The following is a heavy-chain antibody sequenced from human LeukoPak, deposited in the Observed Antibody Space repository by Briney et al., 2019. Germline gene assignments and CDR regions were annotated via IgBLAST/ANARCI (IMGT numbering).Heavy chain of an antibody. J-gene: IGHJ4*02. Sequence: ASVNVSCKASGYTFTSYGISWVQQAPGQGLEWMGWISAYNGNTNYAQKLQGRVTMTTDTSTSTAYMELRSLIFDDTAVYYCARDPTSGYWDYWGQGTLVTVSS. CDR2: ISAYNGNT. V-gene: IGHV1-18*01. CDR3: ARDPTSGYWDY. CDR1: GYTFTSYG. D-gene: IGHD3-22*01.